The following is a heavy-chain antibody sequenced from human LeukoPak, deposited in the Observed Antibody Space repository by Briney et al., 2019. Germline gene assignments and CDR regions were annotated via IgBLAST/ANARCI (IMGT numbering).Heavy chain of an antibody. J-gene: IGHJ5*01. V-gene: IGHV3-23*01. Sequence: GGSLRLSCAVSGFTFTKYAVSWVRQGPEKGLEWVSAISDRGDATYYADSVKGRFTISRDSSKNTVYLQMNSLRVEDAAVYYCVREYSNSPRTWFDSWGQGTLVTVSS. D-gene: IGHD4-11*01. CDR1: GFTFTKYA. CDR2: ISDRGDAT. CDR3: VREYSNSPRTWFDS.